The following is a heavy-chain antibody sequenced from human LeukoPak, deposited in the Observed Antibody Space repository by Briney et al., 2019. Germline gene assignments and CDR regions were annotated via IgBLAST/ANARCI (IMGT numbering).Heavy chain of an antibody. CDR3: ARVMAYRTDLSCPGLDV. CDR1: GYTFTTFY. V-gene: IGHV1-46*01. J-gene: IGHJ6*02. Sequence: ASVKVSCKTSGYTFTTFYINWVRQAPGQGLEWMGLINPTSGYTFYTQKFQGRVTMTRDTSTGTAYMELSSLSSEDSATYYCARVMAYRTDLSCPGLDVWGRGTTVTVSS. CDR2: INPTSGYT. D-gene: IGHD2-15*01.